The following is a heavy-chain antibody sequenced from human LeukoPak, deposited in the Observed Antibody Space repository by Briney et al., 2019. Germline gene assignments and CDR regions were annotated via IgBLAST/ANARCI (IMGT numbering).Heavy chain of an antibody. CDR2: ISAYNGNT. D-gene: IGHD3-10*01. Sequence: ASVKVSCKASGYTFTNYGISGVRQAPGQGLEWMGWISAYNGNTNYAQRLQGRVTMTTDTSTSTAYMELRSLRSDDTAVYYCAREGYFGSGIDYYYGMDVWGQGTKVTVSS. CDR3: AREGYFGSGIDYYYGMDV. J-gene: IGHJ6*02. V-gene: IGHV1-18*01. CDR1: GYTFTNYG.